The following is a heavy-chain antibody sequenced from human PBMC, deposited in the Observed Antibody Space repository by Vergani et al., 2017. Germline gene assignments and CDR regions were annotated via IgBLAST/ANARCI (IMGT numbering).Heavy chain of an antibody. Sequence: EVQLVESGGGLVQPGGSLRLSCSASGFTFSSYAMHWVRLAPGKGLEYVSAISSNGGSTYYADSVKGRFTISRDNSKNTLYLQMSSLRAEDTAVYYCVKDGPYCTNGVCYSFAFDIWGQGTMVTVSS. CDR3: VKDGPYCTNGVCYSFAFDI. D-gene: IGHD2-8*01. CDR2: ISSNGGST. V-gene: IGHV3-64D*06. CDR1: GFTFSSYA. J-gene: IGHJ3*02.